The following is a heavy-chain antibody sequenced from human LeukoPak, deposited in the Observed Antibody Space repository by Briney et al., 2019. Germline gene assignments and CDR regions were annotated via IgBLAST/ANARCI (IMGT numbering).Heavy chain of an antibody. CDR2: IYYSGST. V-gene: IGHV4-59*01. Sequence: SETLSLTCTVSGGSISSYYWSWIRQPPGKGLEWIGYIYYSGSTIYNPSLKSRVTISVDTSKNQFSLKLSSVTAADTAVYYCARLYSSSSLRFDPWGQGTLVTVSS. D-gene: IGHD6-6*01. J-gene: IGHJ5*02. CDR1: GGSISSYY. CDR3: ARLYSSSSLRFDP.